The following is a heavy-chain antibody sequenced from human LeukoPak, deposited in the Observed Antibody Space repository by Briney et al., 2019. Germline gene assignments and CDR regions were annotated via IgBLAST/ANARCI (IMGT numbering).Heavy chain of an antibody. CDR3: AKVVEGSSWYVLRFDP. J-gene: IGHJ5*02. V-gene: IGHV1-18*01. CDR1: GYTFTSYG. CDR2: ISAYNSNT. Sequence: ASVKVSCKASGYTFTSYGISWVRQAPGQGREWMGWISAYNSNTNYAQKLQGRVTMTTDTSTSTAYMELRSLRSDDTAVYYCAKVVEGSSWYVLRFDPWGQGTLVTVSS. D-gene: IGHD6-13*01.